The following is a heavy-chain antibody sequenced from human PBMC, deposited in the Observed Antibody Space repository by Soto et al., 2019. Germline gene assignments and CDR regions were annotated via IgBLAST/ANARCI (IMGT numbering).Heavy chain of an antibody. CDR3: AGGSVVVTAPDAFDI. V-gene: IGHV4-31*03. CDR1: GGSISSGGYY. J-gene: IGHJ3*02. D-gene: IGHD2-21*02. Sequence: QVQLQESGPGLVKPSQTLSLTCTVSGGSISSGGYYWSWIRQHPGKGLEWIGYIYYSGSTYYNPSLKSRVTISVDTSKNQFSRKLSSVTAADTAVYYCAGGSVVVTAPDAFDIWGQGTMVTVSS. CDR2: IYYSGST.